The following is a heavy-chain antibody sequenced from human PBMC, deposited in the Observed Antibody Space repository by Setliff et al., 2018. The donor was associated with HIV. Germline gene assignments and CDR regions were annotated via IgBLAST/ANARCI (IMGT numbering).Heavy chain of an antibody. V-gene: IGHV1-8*01. J-gene: IGHJ6*04. Sequence: ASVKVSCKASGHTFSNYDVIWLRRATGQGLEWMGWMNPNSGDTGYAQKFQGRVIMTRDTSISTAYMELSSLTSADTAVYYCASGTGVRGVIITGGLDVWGKGTTVTVSS. CDR3: ASGTGVRGVIITGGLDV. CDR2: MNPNSGDT. CDR1: GHTFSNYD. D-gene: IGHD3-10*01.